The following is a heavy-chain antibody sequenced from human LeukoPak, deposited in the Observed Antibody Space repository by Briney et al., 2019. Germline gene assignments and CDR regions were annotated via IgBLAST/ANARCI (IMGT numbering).Heavy chain of an antibody. V-gene: IGHV3-30*04. Sequence: GRSLRLSCEASGFTFSHYGIHWVRQTPGKGLEWVAAISSDGVEKHYADSVKGRSTISRDNSKSTLYLQMNSLRAEDTALYYCAREGHYDILTGYSPVEYYFYYMDVWGKGTTVTVSS. CDR2: ISSDGVEK. D-gene: IGHD3-9*01. CDR1: GFTFSHYG. J-gene: IGHJ6*03. CDR3: AREGHYDILTGYSPVEYYFYYMDV.